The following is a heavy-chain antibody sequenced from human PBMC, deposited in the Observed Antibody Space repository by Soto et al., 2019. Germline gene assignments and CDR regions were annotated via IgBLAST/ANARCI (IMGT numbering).Heavy chain of an antibody. V-gene: IGHV4-39*01. CDR1: GGSISSSSYY. Sequence: QLQLQESGPGLVKPSETLSLTCTVSGGSISSSSYYWGWIRQPPGKGLEWIGSIYYSGSTYYNPSLKSRVTISVDTSKNQFSLKLSSVTAADTAVYYCASSRDGYSFDYWGQGTLVTVSS. CDR3: ASSRDGYSFDY. D-gene: IGHD4-4*01. CDR2: IYYSGST. J-gene: IGHJ4*02.